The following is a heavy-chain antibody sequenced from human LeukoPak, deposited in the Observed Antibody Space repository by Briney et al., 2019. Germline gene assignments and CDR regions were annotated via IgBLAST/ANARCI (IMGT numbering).Heavy chain of an antibody. Sequence: SETLSLTCTVSGGSISSIAYYWGWARQPPGMGLEWIGSIYYTGSTYYNPSLKSRVTISVDTSKNQFSLKLSSVSAADTAVYFCARHPSRSLFTVTTFDNWGQGTLVTVSS. J-gene: IGHJ4*02. CDR2: IYYTGST. CDR3: ARHPSRSLFTVTTFDN. CDR1: GGSISSIAYY. V-gene: IGHV4-39*01. D-gene: IGHD1-26*01.